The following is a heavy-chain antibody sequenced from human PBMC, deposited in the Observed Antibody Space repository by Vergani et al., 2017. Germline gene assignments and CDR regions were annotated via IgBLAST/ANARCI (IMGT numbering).Heavy chain of an antibody. J-gene: IGHJ4*02. CDR2: IYTSGST. V-gene: IGHV4-61*02. CDR1: GGSISSGSYY. D-gene: IGHD4-23*01. CDR3: ARSTTLVDFDY. Sequence: QVQLQESGPGLVKPSQTLSLTCTVSGGSISSGSYYWSWIRQPAGKGLEWIGRIYTSGSTNYSPSLKSRVTISVDTSKNQFSLKLSSVTAAVTAMYYCARSTTLVDFDYWGPGTLVIVSS.